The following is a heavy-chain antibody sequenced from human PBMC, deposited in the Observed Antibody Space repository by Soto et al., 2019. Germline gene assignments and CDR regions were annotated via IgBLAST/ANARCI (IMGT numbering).Heavy chain of an antibody. J-gene: IGHJ6*03. Sequence: SETLSLTCAVYGGSFSGYYWIWIRQPPGKGLEWIGEINHSGSTNYNPSLKSRVTISVDTSKSQFSLKLSSVTAADTAIYYCARGVSNYDFWSGYSHYYYYMDVWGKGTTVTVSS. V-gene: IGHV4-34*01. CDR2: INHSGST. CDR3: ARGVSNYDFWSGYSHYYYYMDV. D-gene: IGHD3-3*01. CDR1: GGSFSGYY.